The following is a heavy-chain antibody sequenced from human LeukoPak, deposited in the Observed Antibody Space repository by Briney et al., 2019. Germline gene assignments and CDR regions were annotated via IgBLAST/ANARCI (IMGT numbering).Heavy chain of an antibody. CDR2: IYYSGST. CDR3: ASRSGTSYYYYYYMDV. V-gene: IGHV4-39*01. Sequence: PSETLSLTCTVSGGSISSSSYYWGWIRQPPGKGLEWIGSIYYSGSTYYNPSLKSRVTISVDTSKNQFSLKLSSVTAADTAVYYCASRSGTSYYYYYYMDVWGKGTTVTISS. D-gene: IGHD3-10*01. J-gene: IGHJ6*03. CDR1: GGSISSSSYY.